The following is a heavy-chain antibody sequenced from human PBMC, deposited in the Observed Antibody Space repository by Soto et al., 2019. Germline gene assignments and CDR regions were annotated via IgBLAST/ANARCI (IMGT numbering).Heavy chain of an antibody. V-gene: IGHV3-48*02. CDR3: ARDYEYWSGYYKGFDY. Sequence: GGSLRLSCAASGFTFSSYSMNWVRQAPGKGPEWVSYISSSSSSIYYADSVKGRFTISRDNAKNSLYLQMNSLRDEDTAVYYCARDYEYWSGYYKGFDYWGQGTLVTVSS. CDR2: ISSSSSSI. CDR1: GFTFSSYS. D-gene: IGHD3-3*01. J-gene: IGHJ4*02.